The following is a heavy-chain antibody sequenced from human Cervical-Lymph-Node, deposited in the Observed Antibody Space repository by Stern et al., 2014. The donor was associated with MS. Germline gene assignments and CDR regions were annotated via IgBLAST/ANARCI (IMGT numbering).Heavy chain of an antibody. Sequence: EVQLVQSGAGLVKPGGSLRLSCAASGFTFRSYSMNWVRQAPGKWLEWVSSISSSSSYIYYADSVKGRFTISRDNSTTSLYLQMNSLRPEDTALYYCTKTTYYGAALDYWGQGTLVTVSS. V-gene: IGHV3-21*04. J-gene: IGHJ4*02. CDR1: GFTFRSYS. CDR3: TKTTYYGAALDY. CDR2: ISSSSSYI. D-gene: IGHD3-10*01.